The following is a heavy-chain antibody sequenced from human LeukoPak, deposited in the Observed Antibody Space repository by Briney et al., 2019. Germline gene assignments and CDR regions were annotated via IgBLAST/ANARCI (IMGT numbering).Heavy chain of an antibody. CDR1: GFTFSSYA. CDR3: AKSLNWNFES. CDR2: FGGNGGNT. Sequence: GRSLRLSCAASGFTFSSYAMHWVRQAPGKGLEWVSSFGGNGGNTYYADSVRGRFTISRDNSKNTLYLQMNSLRAEDTAIYFCAKSLNWNFESWGRGTLVTVSS. V-gene: IGHV3-23*01. J-gene: IGHJ4*02. D-gene: IGHD1-1*01.